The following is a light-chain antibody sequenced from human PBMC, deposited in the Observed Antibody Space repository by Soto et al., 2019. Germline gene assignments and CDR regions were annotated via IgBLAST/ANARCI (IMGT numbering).Light chain of an antibody. J-gene: IGKJ1*01. CDR3: QQYNSYPWT. CDR2: DAS. V-gene: IGKV1-5*01. Sequence: IQMTQSPSTLSASVGDRVTMACVASQSISSWLAWYQQKPGKAPKLLIYDASSLESGVPSRFSGSGSGTEFTLTISSLQPDDFATYYCQQYNSYPWTFGQGTMVDI. CDR1: QSISSW.